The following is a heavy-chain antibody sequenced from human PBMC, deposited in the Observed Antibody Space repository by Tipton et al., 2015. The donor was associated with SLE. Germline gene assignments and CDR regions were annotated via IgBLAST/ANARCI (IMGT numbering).Heavy chain of an antibody. CDR3: ARGYCGGGVCYGRGFFDH. V-gene: IGHV4-39*07. Sequence: TLSLTCSVSGGSLSSTSHYWGWIRQPPGKGLEWIGIFYYGGNTYYNPSLKSPVSISAGTSKNQFSLKLNSVTAADTAVYYCARGYCGGGVCYGRGFFDHWGQGNLVTVSS. D-gene: IGHD2-8*02. CDR2: FYYGGNT. CDR1: GGSLSSTSHY. J-gene: IGHJ4*02.